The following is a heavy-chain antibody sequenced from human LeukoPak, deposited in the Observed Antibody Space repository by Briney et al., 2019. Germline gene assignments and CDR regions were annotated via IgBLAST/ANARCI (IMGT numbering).Heavy chain of an antibody. CDR1: GLTLSNYG. CDR3: AKRGVVIRVVLVGFHKETYYFDS. D-gene: IGHD3-10*01. CDR2: ISDSGGRT. V-gene: IGHV3-23*01. Sequence: PGGSLRLSCGVSGLTLSNYGMSWVRQAPGKGLEWVAGISDSGGRTNYADSVKGRFTISRDSPKNTLYLQMNSLRVEDTAVYFCAKRGVVIRVVLVGFHKETYYFDSWGQGALVTVSS. J-gene: IGHJ4*02.